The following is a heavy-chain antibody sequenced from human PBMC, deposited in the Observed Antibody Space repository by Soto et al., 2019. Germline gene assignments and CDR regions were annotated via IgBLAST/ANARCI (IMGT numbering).Heavy chain of an antibody. CDR1: GGSISSGGYY. V-gene: IGHV4-31*03. CDR2: IYYSGST. J-gene: IGHJ4*02. D-gene: IGHD3-22*01. Sequence: TLSLTCTVSGGSISSGGYYWSWIRQHPGKGLEWIGYIYYSGSTYYNPSLKSRVTISVDTSKNQFSLKLSSATAADTAVYYCARGSGMIVVVNPAGYFDYWGQGTLVTVSS. CDR3: ARGSGMIVVVNPAGYFDY.